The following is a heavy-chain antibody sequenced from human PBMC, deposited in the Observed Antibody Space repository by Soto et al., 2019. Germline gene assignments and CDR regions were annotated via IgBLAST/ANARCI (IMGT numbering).Heavy chain of an antibody. D-gene: IGHD2-2*01. CDR3: AREAVVVPAAVDY. CDR2: IYYSGST. CDR1: GGSISSGGYY. Sequence: QVQLQESGPGLVKPSQTLSLTCTVSGGSISSGGYYWSWIRQHPGKGLEWIGYIYYSGSTYYNPSLKSRVTISVDTSKNLFSLKLSSVTAADTAVDYCAREAVVVPAAVDYWGQGTLVTVSS. J-gene: IGHJ4*02. V-gene: IGHV4-31*03.